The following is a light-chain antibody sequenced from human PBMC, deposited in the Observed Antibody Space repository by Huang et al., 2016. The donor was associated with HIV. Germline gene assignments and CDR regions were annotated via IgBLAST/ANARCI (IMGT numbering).Light chain of an antibody. V-gene: IGKV1-8*01. CDR1: QGISSY. J-gene: IGKJ2*01. CDR2: GAS. Sequence: AIRMTQSPSSLSASTGDRVTITCRASQGISSYLAWYQQKPGQAPKLLMSGASTLQSGVPVRFSGSGFGTEFTLTIDGLQSEDLGTYHCQQYYIYPHAFGQGTKLEI. CDR3: QQYYIYPHA.